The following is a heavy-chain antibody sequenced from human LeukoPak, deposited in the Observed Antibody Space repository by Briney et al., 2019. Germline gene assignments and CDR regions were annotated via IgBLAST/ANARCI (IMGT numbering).Heavy chain of an antibody. CDR2: ISSNGGST. D-gene: IGHD1-26*01. CDR3: ARGGSPGDAFDI. CDR1: GFTFSSYA. J-gene: IGHJ3*02. Sequence: PGGSLRLSCAASGFTFSSYAMHWVRQAPGKGLEYVSAISSNGGSTYYANSVKGRFTISRDNSKNTLYLQMGSLRAEDMAVYYCARGGSPGDAFDIWGQGTMVTVSS. V-gene: IGHV3-64*01.